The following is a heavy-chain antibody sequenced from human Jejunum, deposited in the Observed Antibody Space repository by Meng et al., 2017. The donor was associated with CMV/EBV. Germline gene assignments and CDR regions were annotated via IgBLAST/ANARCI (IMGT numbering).Heavy chain of an antibody. CDR3: ARDTAAAGIDY. V-gene: IGHV3-48*03. J-gene: IGHJ4*02. D-gene: IGHD6-13*01. CDR1: GFPFSNYD. CDR2: ITGGGTTI. Sequence: CAASGFPFSNYDMHWVRQAPGKGLEWVSYITGGGTTIYYADSVKGRFTISRDNAKNSLYLQMNSLRAEDTAVYYCARDTAAAGIDYWGQGTVVTVSS.